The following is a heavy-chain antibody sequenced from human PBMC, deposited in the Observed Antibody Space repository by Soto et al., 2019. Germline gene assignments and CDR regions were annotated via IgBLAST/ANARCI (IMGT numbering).Heavy chain of an antibody. J-gene: IGHJ6*02. V-gene: IGHV5-51*01. CDR2: IYPGDSDT. CDR1: GYSFTSYW. Sequence: GESLKISCKGSGYSFTSYWIGWVRQMPGKGLEWMGIIYPGDSDTRYSPSFQGQVTISADKSISTAYLQWSSLKASDTAMYYCARRVVAGRASYYYYGMDVWGQGTTVTVSS. D-gene: IGHD6-19*01. CDR3: ARRVVAGRASYYYYGMDV.